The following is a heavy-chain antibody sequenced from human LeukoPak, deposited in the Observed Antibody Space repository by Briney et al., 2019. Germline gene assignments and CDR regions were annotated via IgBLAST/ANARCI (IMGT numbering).Heavy chain of an antibody. V-gene: IGHV1-69*04. CDR1: GGTFSSYA. CDR3: ARAPIGRAYAFDI. J-gene: IGHJ3*02. Sequence: GASVKVSCKASGGTFSSYAISWVRQAPGQGLEWMGRIIPILGIANYAQKFQGRVTITADKSTSTAYMELSSLRSEDTAVYYCARAPIGRAYAFDIWGQGTMVTVSS. D-gene: IGHD1-26*01. CDR2: IIPILGIA.